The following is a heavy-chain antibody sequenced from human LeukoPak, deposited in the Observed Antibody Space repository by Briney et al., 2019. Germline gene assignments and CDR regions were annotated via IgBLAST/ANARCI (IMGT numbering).Heavy chain of an antibody. CDR3: ATDYHIS. J-gene: IGHJ5*02. V-gene: IGHV1-24*01. CDR1: GYTLAELS. D-gene: IGHD2-21*01. CDR2: FDPEDGET. Sequence: ASVKVSCKVSGYTLAELSMHWLRQVPGKGLEWMGNFDPEDGETIYAQIFQGRLTMTEDTSTDTAYMELSSLRPEDTAIYYCATDYHISWGQGTLVTVSS.